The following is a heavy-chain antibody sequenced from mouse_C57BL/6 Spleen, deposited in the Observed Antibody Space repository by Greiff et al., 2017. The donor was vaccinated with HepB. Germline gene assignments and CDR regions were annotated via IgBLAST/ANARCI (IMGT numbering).Heavy chain of an antibody. CDR3: ARWGYSNYDYYAMDY. CDR2: IYPRSGNT. V-gene: IGHV1-81*01. Sequence: VQLQQSGAELARPGASVKLSCKASGYTFTSYGISWVKQRTGQGLEWIGEIYPRSGNTYYNEKFKGKATLTADKSSSTAYMELRSLTSEDSAVYFCARWGYSNYDYYAMDYWGQGTSVTVSS. CDR1: GYTFTSYG. J-gene: IGHJ4*01. D-gene: IGHD2-5*01.